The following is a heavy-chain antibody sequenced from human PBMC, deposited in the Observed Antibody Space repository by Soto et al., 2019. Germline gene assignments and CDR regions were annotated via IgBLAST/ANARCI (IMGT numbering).Heavy chain of an antibody. D-gene: IGHD2-8*01. CDR3: ARGGYCTICLCYTRHRDAYDI. V-gene: IGHV3-64*01. Sequence: GYLRLSCAASGFTLSSYAMHWVRQAPGKGLEYVSAISSNGGSTYYANSGKGRFTISRDNSKNTLYLQMGSLRAEDMAVYYCARGGYCTICLCYTRHRDAYDISRQGT. J-gene: IGHJ3*02. CDR1: GFTLSSYA. CDR2: ISSNGGST.